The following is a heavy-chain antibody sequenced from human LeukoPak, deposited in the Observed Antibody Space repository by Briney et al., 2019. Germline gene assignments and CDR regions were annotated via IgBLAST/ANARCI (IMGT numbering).Heavy chain of an antibody. Sequence: SETLSLTCAVYGGSFSGYYWSWIRQPPGKGLGWIGEINHSGSTNYNPSLKSRVTISVDTSKNQFSLKLSSVTAADTAVYYCALTAVAGDKIFDYWGQGTLVTVSS. CDR1: GGSFSGYY. V-gene: IGHV4-34*01. CDR2: INHSGST. D-gene: IGHD6-19*01. CDR3: ALTAVAGDKIFDY. J-gene: IGHJ4*02.